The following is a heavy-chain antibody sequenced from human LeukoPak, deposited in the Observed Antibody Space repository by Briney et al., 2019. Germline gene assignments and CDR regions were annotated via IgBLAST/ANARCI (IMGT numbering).Heavy chain of an antibody. D-gene: IGHD3-10*01. CDR3: ARAYGSGVFDY. Sequence: GGSLRPSCAGSGLTFSTFAMHWVGQAPVKGLKWVAVIWYDGSYKYYADSVKGRFTISRDNSKNTLYLQMNSLRAEDTAVYYCARAYGSGVFDYWGQGTLVTVSS. J-gene: IGHJ4*02. V-gene: IGHV3-33*01. CDR2: IWYDGSYK. CDR1: GLTFSTFA.